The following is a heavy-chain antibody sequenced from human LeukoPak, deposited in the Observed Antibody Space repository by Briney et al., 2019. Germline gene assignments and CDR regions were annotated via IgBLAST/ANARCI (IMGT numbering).Heavy chain of an antibody. Sequence: PSETLSLTCAVYGGSFSGYYWSWIRQPPGKGLEWIGEINHSGSTNYNQSLKSRVTISVDTSKKQFSLKLSSVTAADTAMYYCASPWGYGSGIWGQGTQVTVSS. CDR1: GGSFSGYY. J-gene: IGHJ4*02. CDR2: INHSGST. D-gene: IGHD3-10*01. CDR3: ASPWGYGSGI. V-gene: IGHV4-34*01.